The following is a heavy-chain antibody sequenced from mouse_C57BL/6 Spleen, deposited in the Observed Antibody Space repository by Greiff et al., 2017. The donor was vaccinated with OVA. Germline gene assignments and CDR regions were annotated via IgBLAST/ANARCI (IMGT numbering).Heavy chain of an antibody. Sequence: EVQVVESEGGLVQPGSSMKLSCTASGFTFSDYYMAWVRQVPEKGLEWVANINYDGSSTYYLDSLKSRFIISRDNAKNILYLQMSSLKSEDTATYYCARVAYYYYAMDYWGQGTSVTVSS. J-gene: IGHJ4*01. CDR1: GFTFSDYY. V-gene: IGHV5-16*01. CDR2: INYDGSST. CDR3: ARVAYYYYAMDY. D-gene: IGHD6-5*01.